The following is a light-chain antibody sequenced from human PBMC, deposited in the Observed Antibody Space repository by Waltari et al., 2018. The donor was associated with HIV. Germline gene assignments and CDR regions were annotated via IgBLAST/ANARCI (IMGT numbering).Light chain of an antibody. J-gene: IGKJ1*01. CDR3: QQYNNWRT. CDR1: QSVSSN. CDR2: GAS. Sequence: DIVMTQSPATLSVSPGERATLSCRASQSVSSNLAWYQQKPGQAPRLLIYGASTRATDIPARFSGSGSGTEFTLTISSLQSEDFAVYYCQQYNNWRTFGQGTKVEIK. V-gene: IGKV3-15*01.